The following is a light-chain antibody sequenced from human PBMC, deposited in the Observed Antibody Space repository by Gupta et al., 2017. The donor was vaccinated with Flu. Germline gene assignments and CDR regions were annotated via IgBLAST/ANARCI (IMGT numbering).Light chain of an antibody. J-gene: IGKJ4*01. CDR1: QSVSSY. V-gene: IGKV3-11*01. CDR3: QQRSNWPKT. Sequence: IVLTQSPATLSLSPGERATLSCRASQSVSSYLAWYQQKPGQAPRLLVYDVSSRATGIPARFSGSGSGTDFTLTISSLEPEDFAVYYCQQRSNWPKTFGGGTKVEIK. CDR2: DVS.